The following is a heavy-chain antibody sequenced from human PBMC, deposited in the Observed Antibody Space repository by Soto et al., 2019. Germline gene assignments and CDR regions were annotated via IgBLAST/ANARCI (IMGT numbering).Heavy chain of an antibody. Sequence: PSETLSLTCTVSGGSINSGGYFWTWVRQHPGKGLEWIGYMYNSGTTYYTSSLKSRVNVSGDTSKNQFSLRLSSVTAADTAVYYCARAKGRSFFDNWGQGTLVTVSS. CDR1: GGSINSGGYF. CDR2: MYNSGTT. V-gene: IGHV4-31*03. D-gene: IGHD1-26*01. CDR3: ARAKGRSFFDN. J-gene: IGHJ4*02.